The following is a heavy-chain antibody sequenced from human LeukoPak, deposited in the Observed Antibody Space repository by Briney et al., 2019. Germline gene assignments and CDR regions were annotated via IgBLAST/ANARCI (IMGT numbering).Heavy chain of an antibody. J-gene: IGHJ4*02. V-gene: IGHV3-30*02. CDR2: IRYDGSNK. CDR3: ARDSPSFNGLLGVGPDY. CDR1: GFTFSSYG. D-gene: IGHD3-16*01. Sequence: GGSLRLSCAASGFTFSSYGMHWVRQAPGKGLEGVAFIRYDGSNKYYADSVKGRFTISRDNAKNSLYLQMNSLRAEDTAVYYCARDSPSFNGLLGVGPDYWGQGTLVTVSS.